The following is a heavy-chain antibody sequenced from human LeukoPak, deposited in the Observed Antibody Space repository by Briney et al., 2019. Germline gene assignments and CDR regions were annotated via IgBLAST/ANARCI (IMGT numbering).Heavy chain of an antibody. CDR2: IYTSGST. D-gene: IGHD4-17*01. J-gene: IGHJ4*02. V-gene: IGHV4-4*07. CDR1: GGSISSYY. CDR3: ASSYFTVTTGPYFDY. Sequence: SETLSLTCTVSGGSISSYYWSWIRQPAGKGLEWIGRIYTSGSTNYNPSLKSRVTISVDTSKNQFSLKLSSVTAADTAVYYCASSYFTVTTGPYFDYWGQGTLVTVSS.